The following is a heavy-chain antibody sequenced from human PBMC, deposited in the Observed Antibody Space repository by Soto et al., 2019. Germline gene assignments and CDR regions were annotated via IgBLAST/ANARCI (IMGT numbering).Heavy chain of an antibody. D-gene: IGHD3-10*01. CDR3: ARDRNFGVTSYYFDY. CDR1: GFTFSSYG. J-gene: IGHJ4*02. Sequence: VGSLRLSCAASGFTFSSYGMHWVRQAPGKGLEWVAVIWYDGSNKYYADSVKGRFTISRDNSKNTLYLQMNSLRAEDTAVYYCARDRNFGVTSYYFDYWGQGTLVTVSS. V-gene: IGHV3-33*01. CDR2: IWYDGSNK.